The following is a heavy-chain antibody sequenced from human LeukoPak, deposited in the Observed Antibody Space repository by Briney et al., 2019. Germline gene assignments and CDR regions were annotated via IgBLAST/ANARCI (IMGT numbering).Heavy chain of an antibody. J-gene: IGHJ4*02. Sequence: GGSLRLSCAASGFTFSSYAMSWVRQAPGKGLEWVSIITGSGGGTYYADSVKGRFTISRDNAKNSLYLQMNSLSAEDTAVYYCARYSSSSALFYWGQGTLVTVSS. CDR3: ARYSSSSALFY. V-gene: IGHV3-23*01. CDR2: ITGSGGGT. CDR1: GFTFSSYA. D-gene: IGHD6-6*01.